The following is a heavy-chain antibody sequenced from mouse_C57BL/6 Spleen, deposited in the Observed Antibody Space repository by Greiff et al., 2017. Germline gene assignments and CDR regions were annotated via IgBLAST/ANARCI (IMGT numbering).Heavy chain of an antibody. CDR2: FHPYNDDT. CDR1: GYTFTTYF. D-gene: IGHD1-1*01. V-gene: IGHV1-47*01. Sequence: VQLQQSGAELVKPGASVKMSCTASGYTFTTYFIEWMKQHHGKSLEWIGNFHPYNDDTKYNEKFKGKATLTVEKSSSTVYLELSRLTSDDSAFYYCARGESYGSDRYWDFDGWGTGATVT. J-gene: IGHJ1*03. CDR3: ARGESYGSDRYWDFDG.